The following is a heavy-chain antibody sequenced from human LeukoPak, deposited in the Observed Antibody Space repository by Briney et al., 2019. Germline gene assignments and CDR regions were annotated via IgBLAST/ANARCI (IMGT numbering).Heavy chain of an antibody. CDR2: MNPSSGNT. V-gene: IGHV1-8*01. CDR3: ARVAYYYDSAGLYLNYFYGMDV. CDR1: GYTFTSYD. Sequence: ASVKVSCKASGYTFTSYDISWVRQATGQGLEWLGWMNPSSGNTGYAQKFQGRVTMTRDTSISTAYMELSSLRSEDTAVYYCARVAYYYDSAGLYLNYFYGMDVWGQGTTVTVSS. J-gene: IGHJ6*02. D-gene: IGHD3-22*01.